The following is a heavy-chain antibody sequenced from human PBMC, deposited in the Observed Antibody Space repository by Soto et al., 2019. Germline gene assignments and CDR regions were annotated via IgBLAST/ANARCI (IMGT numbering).Heavy chain of an antibody. V-gene: IGHV4-30-4*01. CDR3: ARVAGDDPYYCYGMDV. CDR1: WGSNSSGYYY. CDR2: ISYSGSP. D-gene: IGHD1-1*01. J-gene: IGHJ6*02. Sequence: PSETLSLTCTVSWGSNSSGYYYWSWIRQPPGKGLEWIGYISYSGSPYYNPSLQSRVTISVDTSKNQFSLKLSSVSAADTAVYYCARVAGDDPYYCYGMDVWRQGATVTVSS.